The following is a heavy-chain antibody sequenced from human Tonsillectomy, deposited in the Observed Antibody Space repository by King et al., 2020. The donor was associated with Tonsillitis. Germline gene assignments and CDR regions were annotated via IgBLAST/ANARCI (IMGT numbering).Heavy chain of an antibody. D-gene: IGHD2-15*01. J-gene: IGHJ3*02. CDR3: ARPQGDREYCSGDNCYFPDGFDI. CDR1: GGSISSRIYY. Sequence: LQLQESGPGLVKPSETLSLTCTVSGGSISSRIYYWGWIRQPPGQGLEWIGSISYSAITYYNPSLRSRVTVSVDTSKNQFSLSLSSVTAADTAVYYCARPQGDREYCSGDNCYFPDGFDIWGQGTMVTVSS. V-gene: IGHV4-39*01. CDR2: ISYSAIT.